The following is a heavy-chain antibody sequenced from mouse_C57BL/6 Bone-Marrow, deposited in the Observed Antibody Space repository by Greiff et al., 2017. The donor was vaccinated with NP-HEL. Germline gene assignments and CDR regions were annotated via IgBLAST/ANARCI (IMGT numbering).Heavy chain of an antibody. D-gene: IGHD3-3*01. CDR2: ISDGGSYT. Sequence: EVQLVESGGGLVKPGGSLKLSCAASGFTFSSYAMSWVRQTPEKRLEWVATISDGGSYTYYPGNVKGRFTISRDNAKNNLYLQMSHLKSEDTAMYYCARDPSASYFDYWGQGTTLTVSS. J-gene: IGHJ2*01. V-gene: IGHV5-4*01. CDR1: GFTFSSYA. CDR3: ARDPSASYFDY.